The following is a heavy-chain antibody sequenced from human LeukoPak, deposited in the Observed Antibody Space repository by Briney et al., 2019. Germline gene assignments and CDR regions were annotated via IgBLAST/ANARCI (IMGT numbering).Heavy chain of an antibody. CDR1: GGSFRSYY. J-gene: IGHJ4*02. V-gene: IGHV4-59*08. Sequence: SETLSLTCTVSGGSFRSYYWSWIRQTPGKELEWIGYIYYTGSTGYNPSLESRVTISLDTSKNRFSLKLSSVTAADTAVYYCARLWTNQMYHFDYWGQGTLVTVSS. D-gene: IGHD3/OR15-3a*01. CDR3: ARLWTNQMYHFDY. CDR2: IYYTGST.